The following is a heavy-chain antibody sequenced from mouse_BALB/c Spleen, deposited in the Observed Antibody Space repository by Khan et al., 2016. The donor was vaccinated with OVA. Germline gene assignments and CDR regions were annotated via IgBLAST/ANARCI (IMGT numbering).Heavy chain of an antibody. CDR3: ARVGYNGTMDC. CDR2: INTYTGEP. Sequence: LEESGPELKKPGETVQISCKASGFTFTNYGMNWVKQAPGKGLKWMGWINTYTGEPTFADDFKGRFAFSLETSASTAYLQINSLKNEDTATYFCARVGYNGTMDCWGQGTSVTVSS. V-gene: IGHV9-3-1*01. D-gene: IGHD2-14*01. J-gene: IGHJ4*01. CDR1: GFTFTNYG.